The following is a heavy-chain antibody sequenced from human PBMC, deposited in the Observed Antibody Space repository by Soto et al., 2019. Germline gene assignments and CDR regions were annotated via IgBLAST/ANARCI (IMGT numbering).Heavy chain of an antibody. D-gene: IGHD6-13*01. CDR2: IYYSGSS. J-gene: IGHJ4*02. CDR1: GGSIGNSY. V-gene: IGHV4-59*08. CDR3: ARHSSSWPIFDY. Sequence: QVQLQESGPGLVKPSETLSLTCTGSGGSIGNSYWSWIRQSPGKGLEWIGYIYYSGSSNYNPSLKSRVSISVDTTKNQFSMKLSSVVAADTAVYYCARHSSSWPIFDYWGEGTLVIVSS.